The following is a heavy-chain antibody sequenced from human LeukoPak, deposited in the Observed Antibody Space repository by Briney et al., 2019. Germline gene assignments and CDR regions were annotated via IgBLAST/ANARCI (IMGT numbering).Heavy chain of an antibody. Sequence: SETLSLTCTVSGGSISSYYWGWIRQPPGKGLEWFGSIDYSGRTSYNPSLKSRVTISADTSKNQFSLKLSSVTAADTAVYYCARLISGTMLDYWGQGTLVTVSS. V-gene: IGHV4-39*01. CDR3: ARLISGTMLDY. CDR2: IDYSGRT. CDR1: GGSISSYY. J-gene: IGHJ4*02. D-gene: IGHD1-7*01.